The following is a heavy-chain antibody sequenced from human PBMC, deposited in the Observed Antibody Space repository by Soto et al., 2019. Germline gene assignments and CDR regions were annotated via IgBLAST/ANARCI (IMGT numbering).Heavy chain of an antibody. CDR3: ARSVVNYYGMDV. V-gene: IGHV3-11*06. CDR2: SDGSSAYT. Sequence: QVQLVESGGGLVKPGGSLRLSCAASGFTFSDYYINLILQTLGKGLAWLSYSDGSSAYTNYADSVKGRFTISSDNAKNSLFLQLTSLRYEAKAVYYCARSVVNYYGMDVLGQRTTVTVS. J-gene: IGHJ6*02. D-gene: IGHD2-15*01. CDR1: GFTFSDYY.